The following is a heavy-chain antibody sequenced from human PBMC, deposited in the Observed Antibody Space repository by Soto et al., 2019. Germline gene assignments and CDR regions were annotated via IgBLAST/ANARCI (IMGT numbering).Heavy chain of an antibody. CDR2: INPNSGGT. CDR1: GYTFTGYY. D-gene: IGHD2-15*01. J-gene: IGHJ4*02. V-gene: IGHV1-2*04. Sequence: QVQLVQSGAEVKKPGASVKVSCKASGYTFTGYYMHWVRQAPGQGLEWMGWINPNSGGTNYAHKSQGWVTMTRDTSIRTAYMELSRLRSDDTAVYYCARGYCSGGSCHSNYFDYWGQGTLVTVSS. CDR3: ARGYCSGGSCHSNYFDY.